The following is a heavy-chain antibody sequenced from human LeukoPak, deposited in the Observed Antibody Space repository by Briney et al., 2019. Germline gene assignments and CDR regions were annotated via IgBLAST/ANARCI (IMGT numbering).Heavy chain of an antibody. J-gene: IGHJ4*02. V-gene: IGHV4-34*01. CDR2: INHSGST. CDR1: GESFSGYY. D-gene: IGHD2-15*01. Sequence: SETLSLTCAVYGESFSGYYWSWLRQPPGKGLEWVGEINHSGSTNYNPSLKSRVTISVDTSKNQFSLKLSSVTAADTAVYYCARAAGYCSGGSCYFGYWGQGTLVTVSS. CDR3: ARAAGYCSGGSCYFGY.